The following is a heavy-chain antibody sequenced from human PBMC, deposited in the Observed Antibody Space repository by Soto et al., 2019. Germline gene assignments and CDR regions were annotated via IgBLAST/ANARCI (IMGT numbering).Heavy chain of an antibody. CDR1: GFTFSSYA. Sequence: GGSLRLSGAASGFTFSSYAMSWVRQAPGKGQEWVSAISGSVGSPYYADSVKGRFTISRYNSKNTLYLQMNSLRAEDTAVYYCAKDTAMVNYWGQGTLVTVSS. CDR3: AKDTAMVNY. J-gene: IGHJ4*02. D-gene: IGHD5-18*01. V-gene: IGHV3-23*01. CDR2: ISGSVGSP.